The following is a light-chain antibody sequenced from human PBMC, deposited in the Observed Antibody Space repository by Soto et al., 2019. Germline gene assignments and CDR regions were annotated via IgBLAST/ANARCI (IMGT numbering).Light chain of an antibody. CDR1: QSIDNW. V-gene: IGKV1-5*03. CDR3: QQYNGYRWT. CDR2: KAS. Sequence: DIQMTQSPSTLSASVGDRVTITCRASQSIDNWLAWYQQKPGKGPKILIYKASTLESGVPSRFSGSGSGTEFTLTISSLQPDDFATYYCQQYNGYRWTFGQGTKVGIK. J-gene: IGKJ1*01.